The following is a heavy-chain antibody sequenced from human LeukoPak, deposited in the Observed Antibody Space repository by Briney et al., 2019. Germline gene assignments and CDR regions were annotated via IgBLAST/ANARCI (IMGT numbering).Heavy chain of an antibody. CDR2: ISSSSSYI. J-gene: IGHJ6*03. D-gene: IGHD1-7*01. CDR1: GFTFSSYS. CDR3: AREGYNWNYYSADYYMDV. V-gene: IGHV3-21*01. Sequence: PGGSLTLSCAASGFTFSSYSMNWVRQAPGKGLEWVSSISSSSSYIYYPDSVKGRFTISRDNAKNSLYLQMNSLRAEDTAVYCCAREGYNWNYYSADYYMDVWGKGTTVTVSS.